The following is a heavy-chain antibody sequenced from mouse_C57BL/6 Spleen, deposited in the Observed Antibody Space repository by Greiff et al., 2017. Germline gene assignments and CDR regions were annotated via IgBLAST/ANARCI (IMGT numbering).Heavy chain of an antibody. Sequence: QVQLQQPGAELVKPGASVKMSCKASGYTFTSYWITWVKQRPGQGLEWIGDIYPGSGSSNYNEKFKSKATLTVDTSSSTAYMQLSSLTSEDSAVYDCARFGDPARAMDYWGQGTSVTVSS. CDR2: IYPGSGSS. CDR1: GYTFTSYW. CDR3: ARFGDPARAMDY. V-gene: IGHV1-55*01. J-gene: IGHJ4*01.